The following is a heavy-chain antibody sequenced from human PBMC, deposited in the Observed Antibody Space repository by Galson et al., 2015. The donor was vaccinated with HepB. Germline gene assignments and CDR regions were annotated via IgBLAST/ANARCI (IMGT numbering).Heavy chain of an antibody. CDR3: TTDRYYYGMDV. Sequence: SLRLSCAASGFTFSNAWMNWVRQAPGKGLEWVGRIKSKTDGWTTDYAAPVKGRFTISRDDSKNTLYLQMNSLKTEDTAVYYCTTDRYYYGMDVWGQGTTVTVSS. V-gene: IGHV3-15*07. J-gene: IGHJ6*02. CDR1: GFTFSNAW. CDR2: IKSKTDGWTT.